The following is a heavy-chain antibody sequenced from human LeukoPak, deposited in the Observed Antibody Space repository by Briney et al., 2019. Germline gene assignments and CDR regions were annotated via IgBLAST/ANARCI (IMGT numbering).Heavy chain of an antibody. J-gene: IGHJ5*02. Sequence: GGSLRLSCAASGFTFSSYSMNWVRQAPGKGLEYVSAISSNGGSTYYANSVKGRFTISRDNSKNTLYLQMGSLRAEDMAVYYCARDSGGRELLMGNWFDPWGQGTLVTVSS. D-gene: IGHD3-10*01. CDR3: ARDSGGRELLMGNWFDP. V-gene: IGHV3-64*01. CDR2: ISSNGGST. CDR1: GFTFSSYS.